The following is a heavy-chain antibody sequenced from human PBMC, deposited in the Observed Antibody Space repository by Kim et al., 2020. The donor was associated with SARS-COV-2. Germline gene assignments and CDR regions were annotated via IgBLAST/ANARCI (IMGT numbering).Heavy chain of an antibody. V-gene: IGHV4-39*01. J-gene: IGHJ6*02. Sequence: YYNPALKSRAPKSVDTSKNHFSLKLSSVTAADTAVYYCARQPGLDYGMDVWGQGTTVTVSS. D-gene: IGHD3-10*01. CDR3: ARQPGLDYGMDV.